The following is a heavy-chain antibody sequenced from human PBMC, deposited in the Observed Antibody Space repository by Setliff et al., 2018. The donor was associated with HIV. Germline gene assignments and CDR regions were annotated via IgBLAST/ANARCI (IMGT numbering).Heavy chain of an antibody. CDR2: IHHTGST. Sequence: SETLSLTCAASGYSINSGFSRAWIRQPPGQGPQWIGSIHHTGSTVSNPSLKSRVTILMDLSRNQLSLHLASVTPADTAVYFCAPGEGVASTYYHDWGQGTQVTVSS. J-gene: IGHJ4*01. CDR3: APGEGVASTYYHD. V-gene: IGHV4-38-2*01. CDR1: GYSINSGFS. D-gene: IGHD3-3*01.